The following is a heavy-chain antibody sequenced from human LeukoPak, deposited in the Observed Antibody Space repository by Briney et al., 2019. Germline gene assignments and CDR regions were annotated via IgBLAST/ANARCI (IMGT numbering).Heavy chain of an antibody. CDR1: GGSFSGYY. CDR2: INHSGST. D-gene: IGHD2-21*02. Sequence: SETLSLTCAVYGGSFSGYYWSWIRQPPGKGLEWIGEINHSGSTYYNPSLKSRVTISVDTSKNQFSLKLSSVTAADTAVYYCARELEDCGGDCYPSWFDPWGQGTLVTVSS. J-gene: IGHJ5*02. V-gene: IGHV4-34*01. CDR3: ARELEDCGGDCYPSWFDP.